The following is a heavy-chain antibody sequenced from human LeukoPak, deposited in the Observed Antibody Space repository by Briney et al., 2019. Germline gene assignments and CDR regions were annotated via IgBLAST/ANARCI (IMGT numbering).Heavy chain of an antibody. D-gene: IGHD4-17*01. J-gene: IGHJ4*02. CDR2: ISSSSSTT. Sequence: GGSLRLSCAASGFTFSDYYMSWIRQAPGKGLEWVSYISSSSSTTYYADSMKGRFTISRDNAKNSLYLHMNGLRAEDTALYYCARDAYYGDYPDYWGQGILVTVSS. V-gene: IGHV3-11*04. CDR1: GFTFSDYY. CDR3: ARDAYYGDYPDY.